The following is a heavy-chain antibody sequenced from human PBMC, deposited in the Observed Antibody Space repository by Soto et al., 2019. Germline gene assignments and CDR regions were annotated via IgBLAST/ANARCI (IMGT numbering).Heavy chain of an antibody. CDR2: MYPGDSDI. J-gene: IGHJ6*02. V-gene: IGHV5-51*01. D-gene: IGHD6-19*01. CDR3: ARQASNGQWYV. CDR1: GYSFPSYW. Sequence: GQDLKHSFKGSGYSFPSYWIGWVRQMPGKGLEWMAIMYPGDSDIRYSPSFQGQVTISADKSISTAYLQWSSLKASDTAMYYCARQASNGQWYVWGQGTTVTVSS.